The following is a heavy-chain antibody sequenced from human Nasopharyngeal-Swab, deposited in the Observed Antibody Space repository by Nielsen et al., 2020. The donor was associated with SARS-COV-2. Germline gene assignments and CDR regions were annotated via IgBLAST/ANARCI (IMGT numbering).Heavy chain of an antibody. V-gene: IGHV3-15*01. J-gene: IGHJ6*03. D-gene: IGHD2-2*01. CDR2: IKSKTDGGTT. CDR1: GFTFSNAW. CDR3: TTGYCSSTSCYHGDYYYYMDV. Sequence: GESLKISCAASGFTFSNAWMSWVRQAPGKGLEWVGRIKSKTDGGTTDYAAHVKGRFTISRDESKNTLYLQMNSLKTEDTAVYYCTTGYCSSTSCYHGDYYYYMDVWGKGTTVTVSS.